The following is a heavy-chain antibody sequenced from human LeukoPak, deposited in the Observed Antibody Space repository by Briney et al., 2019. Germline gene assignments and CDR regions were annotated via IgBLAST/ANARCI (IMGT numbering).Heavy chain of an antibody. D-gene: IGHD1-26*01. CDR1: GYTFTNYA. J-gene: IGHJ4*02. V-gene: IGHV1-3*04. CDR2: INTGNDNT. CDR3: ARRSGRYYDY. Sequence: ASVKVSCKASGYTFTNYAIHWVRQAPGQGLEWMGWINTGNDNTKYSQEFQGRVTITRDTSASTAYMELSSLRSEDTTVYYCARRSGRYYDYWGQGTLVTVSS.